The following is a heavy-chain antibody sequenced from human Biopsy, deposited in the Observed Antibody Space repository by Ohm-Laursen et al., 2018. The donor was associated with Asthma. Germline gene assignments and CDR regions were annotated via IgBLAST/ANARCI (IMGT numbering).Heavy chain of an antibody. J-gene: IGHJ4*02. Sequence: SVKVSCKTSGYTFNSAGINWVRQATGQGLEWMGWMNPNSGNTGYPQNFQGRVTMTRDTSISTAYMELSSLGSEDTAVYYCTRWSLRVRDTPNDYWGQGTLVTVSS. CDR2: MNPNSGNT. D-gene: IGHD3-16*01. CDR3: TRWSLRVRDTPNDY. V-gene: IGHV1-8*01. CDR1: GYTFNSAG.